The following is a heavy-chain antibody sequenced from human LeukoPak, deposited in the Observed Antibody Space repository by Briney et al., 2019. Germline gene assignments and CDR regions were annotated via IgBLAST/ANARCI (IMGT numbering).Heavy chain of an antibody. J-gene: IGHJ6*03. Sequence: PGGSLRLSCAASGFTFSSYSMNWVRQAPGKGLEWVSRINTDGSSTSYADSVKGRFTISRDNAKNTLYLQMNSLRAEDTAVYYCARNHYYYYMDVWGKGTTVTVSS. CDR3: ARNHYYYYMDV. CDR1: GFTFSSYS. CDR2: INTDGSST. V-gene: IGHV3-74*01.